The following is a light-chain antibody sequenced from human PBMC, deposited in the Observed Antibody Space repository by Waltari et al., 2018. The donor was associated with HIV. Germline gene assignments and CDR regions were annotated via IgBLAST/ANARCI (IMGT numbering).Light chain of an antibody. J-gene: IGLJ1*01. CDR3: YSSADIPYV. V-gene: IGLV3-27*01. CDR1: VVAKKN. CDR2: KDS. Sequence: SHELTQPPSVSVSPGQTASITCSGDVVAKKNVRWFQQNPGQAPVLVVYKDSQRASGIPERFSGSSSGTTATLIIGGAQVEDEADYYCYSSADIPYVCGIGTKVTVL.